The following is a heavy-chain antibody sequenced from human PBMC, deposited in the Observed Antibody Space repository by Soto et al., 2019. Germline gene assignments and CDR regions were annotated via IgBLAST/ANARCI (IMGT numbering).Heavy chain of an antibody. J-gene: IGHJ6*02. V-gene: IGHV3-53*04. Sequence: GGSLRLSCAASGFTVSSNYMSWVRQAPGKGLEWVSVIYSGGSTYYADSVKGRFTISRHNSKNTLYLQMNSLRAEDTAVFYFARGDGGGYYYYGMDVWGQGTTVTVSS. CDR2: IYSGGST. CDR3: ARGDGGGYYYYGMDV. D-gene: IGHD2-21*01. CDR1: GFTVSSNY.